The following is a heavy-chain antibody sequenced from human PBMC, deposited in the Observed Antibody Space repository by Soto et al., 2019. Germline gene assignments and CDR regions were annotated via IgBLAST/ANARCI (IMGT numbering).Heavy chain of an antibody. D-gene: IGHD1-26*01. J-gene: IGHJ4*02. CDR3: ARDLSAGATGY. CDR1: GYTFISYG. CDR2: ISAYNGNT. V-gene: IGHV1-18*01. Sequence: ASVKVSGKASGYTFISYGISWVRQAPGQGLEWMGWISAYNGNTNFAQKLQGRVTMTTDTSTSTAYMELRSLRSDDTAVYYCARDLSAGATGYWGQGTLVTVSS.